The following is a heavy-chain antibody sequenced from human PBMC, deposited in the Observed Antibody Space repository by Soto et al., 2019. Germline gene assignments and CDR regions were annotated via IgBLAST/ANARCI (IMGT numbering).Heavy chain of an antibody. CDR1: GGTFSSYA. CDR2: IIPIFGTA. Sequence: QVQLVQSGAEVKKPGSSVKVSCKASGGTFSSYAISWVRQAPGQGLEWMGGIIPIFGTANYAQKFQGRVTITADESTSTAYMELSSLRSEDTAVYYCAAPGGSSSSPYYSYGMDVGGQGTTVTVSS. J-gene: IGHJ6*02. V-gene: IGHV1-69*01. D-gene: IGHD6-6*01. CDR3: AAPGGSSSSPYYSYGMDV.